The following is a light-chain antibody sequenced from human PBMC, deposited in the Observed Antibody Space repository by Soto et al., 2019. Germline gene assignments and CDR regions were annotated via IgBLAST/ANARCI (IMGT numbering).Light chain of an antibody. V-gene: IGLV2-11*01. CDR2: DVS. CDR1: SSDVGGYNY. Sequence: QSALTQPRSVSGSPGQSVTISCTGTSSDVGGYNYVSWYQQHPGKAPKLMIYDVSKRPSGVPDRFSGSKSGNTASLTISGLQAEDEADYYWCSYPGSPDVVFGGGTKLTVL. J-gene: IGLJ2*01. CDR3: CSYPGSPDVV.